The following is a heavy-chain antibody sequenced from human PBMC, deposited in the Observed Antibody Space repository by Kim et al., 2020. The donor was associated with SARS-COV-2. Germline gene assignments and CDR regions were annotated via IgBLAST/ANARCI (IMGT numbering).Heavy chain of an antibody. D-gene: IGHD6-6*01. Sequence: GGSLRLSCAASGFTFSNYAMHWVRQAPGKGLEWVAIISYDGTTLYADSVKGRFTISRDESKNTLYPQMNSLKPEDTAVFYCARETGDYSSSFFDHWGQGTLVTVSA. CDR3: ARETGDYSSSFFDH. V-gene: IGHV3-30-3*01. CDR2: ISYDGTT. CDR1: GFTFSNYA. J-gene: IGHJ4*02.